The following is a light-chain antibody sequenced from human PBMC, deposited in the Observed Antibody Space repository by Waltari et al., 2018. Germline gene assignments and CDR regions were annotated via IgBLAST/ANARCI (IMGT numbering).Light chain of an antibody. Sequence: QSALTQPASLPGPPGQSITISCSGTDGAVGPSDFSSWYQQHPGKAPHLIIYEVSNRPSGISNRFSASKSGNTASLTISGLQAEDEADYYCSSYTTSSAPGVFGTGTRVTVL. CDR2: EVS. V-gene: IGLV2-14*01. J-gene: IGLJ1*01. CDR1: DGAVGPSDF. CDR3: SSYTTSSAPGV.